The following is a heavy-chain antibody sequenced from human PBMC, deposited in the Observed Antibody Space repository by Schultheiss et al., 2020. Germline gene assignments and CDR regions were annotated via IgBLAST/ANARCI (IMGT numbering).Heavy chain of an antibody. CDR1: GFTFSSYG. CDR2: ISYDGSNK. J-gene: IGHJ5*02. V-gene: IGHV3-30*18. CDR3: AKDRRSWFDP. Sequence: GGSLRLSCAASGFTFSSYGMHWVRQAPGKGLEWVAVISYDGSNKYYADSVKGRFTISRDNSKNTLYLQMNSLRAEDTAVYYCAKDRRSWFDPWGQGTLVTVSS.